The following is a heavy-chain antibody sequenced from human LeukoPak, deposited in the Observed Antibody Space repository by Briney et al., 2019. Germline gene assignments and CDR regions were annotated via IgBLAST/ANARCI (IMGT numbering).Heavy chain of an antibody. V-gene: IGHV4-39*07. CDR2: VYYSGST. D-gene: IGHD3-3*01. Sequence: SETLSLTCTVSGVYMSSSNHYWGWIRQPPGKGLEWIGSVYYSGSTYYNPSLKSQFTMSVDTSKNTLSLMLSSVTAADTAVYYCAKGGDYDFWSGSYLFFDYWGQGTLVSVSS. J-gene: IGHJ4*02. CDR1: GVYMSSSNHY. CDR3: AKGGDYDFWSGSYLFFDY.